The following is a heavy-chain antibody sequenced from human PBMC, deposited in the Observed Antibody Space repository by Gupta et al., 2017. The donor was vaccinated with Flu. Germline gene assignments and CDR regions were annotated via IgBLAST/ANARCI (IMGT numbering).Heavy chain of an antibody. CDR2: ISSSSSSI. Sequence: VRRAPGRGLEWVSSISSSSSSIYYADSVKGRFTISRDNAKKSLYLQMDSLRVEDTAVYYCAREVRRNWFDPWGQGTLVTVSS. J-gene: IGHJ5*02. CDR3: AREVRRNWFDP. V-gene: IGHV3-21*01.